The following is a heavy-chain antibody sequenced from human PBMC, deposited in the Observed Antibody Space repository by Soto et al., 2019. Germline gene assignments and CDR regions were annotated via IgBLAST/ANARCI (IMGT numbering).Heavy chain of an antibody. Sequence: QVQLQESGPGLVKPSQTLSLTCTVSGGSISSGGYYWSWIRQHPGKGLEWIGYIYYSGSTYYNPSDNRLATKPVNTSIYHFSLQLCSLTAADAALYCCASRLPESFFGVMWKAFHICGQGTMVTVSS. CDR1: GGSISSGGYY. CDR3: ASRLPESFFGVMWKAFHI. D-gene: IGHD3-3*01. J-gene: IGHJ3*02. CDR2: IYYSGST. V-gene: IGHV4-31*01.